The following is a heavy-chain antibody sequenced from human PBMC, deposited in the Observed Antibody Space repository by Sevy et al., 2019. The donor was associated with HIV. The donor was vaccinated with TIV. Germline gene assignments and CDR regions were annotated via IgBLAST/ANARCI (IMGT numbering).Heavy chain of an antibody. D-gene: IGHD3-10*01. Sequence: SETLSLTCSVSGVSIRSSSYDWGWIRQPPGKGLEWIASFFFTGSTYYNPSLKSRVTISVDTSNNQFSLKLNSVTAADTALYYCARQGGLVDRAYDYWGQGTLVTVSS. V-gene: IGHV4-39*01. CDR2: FFFTGST. CDR3: ARQGGLVDRAYDY. CDR1: GVSIRSSSYD. J-gene: IGHJ4*02.